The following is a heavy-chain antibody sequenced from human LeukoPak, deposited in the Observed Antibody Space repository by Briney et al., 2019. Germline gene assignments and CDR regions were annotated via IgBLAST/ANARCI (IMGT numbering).Heavy chain of an antibody. CDR3: AKSTYYYDSSGYLYAFDI. J-gene: IGHJ3*02. V-gene: IGHV3-23*01. CDR2: ISGSGGST. CDR1: GFTFSSYA. Sequence: PGGSLRLSCAASGFTFSSYAMSWVRQAPGKGLEWVSAISGSGGSTYYADSVKGRFTISRDNSKNTLYLRMNSLRAEDTAVYYCAKSTYYYDSSGYLYAFDIWGQGTMVTVSS. D-gene: IGHD3-22*01.